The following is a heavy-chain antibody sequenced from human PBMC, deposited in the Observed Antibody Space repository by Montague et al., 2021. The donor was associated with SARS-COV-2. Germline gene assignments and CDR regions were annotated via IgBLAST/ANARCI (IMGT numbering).Heavy chain of an antibody. CDR2: IYTLGST. V-gene: IGHV4-61*09. CDR3: ARSPYRTTYLNGMDV. J-gene: IGHJ6*02. Sequence: TLSLTCTVSGDSISSGYYHWSWVRPPAGKGLEWIGYIYTLGSTSYNPSLKSRVTISMDTSKNQLSLKLSSVTAADTAVYFCARSPYRTTYLNGMDVWGQGTTVTVSS. CDR1: GDSISSGYYH. D-gene: IGHD1-14*01.